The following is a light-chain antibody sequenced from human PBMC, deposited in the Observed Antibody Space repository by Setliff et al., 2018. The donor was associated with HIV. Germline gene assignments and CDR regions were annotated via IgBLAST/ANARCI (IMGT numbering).Light chain of an antibody. CDR3: CSYGSSDTFV. CDR2: EVT. CDR1: SSDVGSYNL. J-gene: IGLJ1*01. Sequence: QSALTQPASVSGSPGQSITISCTGTSSDVGSYNLVSWYQQRPDKAPKPIMYEVTKWPSGISDRFSGSKSGNTASLTISGLQADDEADYYCCSYGSSDTFVFGTGTKVTVL. V-gene: IGLV2-23*02.